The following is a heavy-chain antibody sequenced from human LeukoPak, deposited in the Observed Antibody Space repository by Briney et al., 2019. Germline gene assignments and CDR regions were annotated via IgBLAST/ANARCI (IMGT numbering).Heavy chain of an antibody. D-gene: IGHD3-22*01. CDR3: ATTMMVSSYYFDN. J-gene: IGHJ4*02. CDR2: INHRGRT. Sequence: SETLSLTCAVYGGSLSVYYWSWIRQPPGKGLEWIGEINHRGRTSYNPSLESRVTISIDTSRNQFSLRLRSVTAADTALYYCATTMMVSSYYFDNWGLGTLIIVSS. CDR1: GGSLSVYY. V-gene: IGHV4-34*01.